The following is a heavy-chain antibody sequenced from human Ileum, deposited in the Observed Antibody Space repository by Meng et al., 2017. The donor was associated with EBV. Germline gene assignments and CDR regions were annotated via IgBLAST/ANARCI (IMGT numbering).Heavy chain of an antibody. Sequence: QVQVQEPGPGLVNPSGTLSLTCAVSGGSISVINWWSWVRQSPEKGLEWIGEMSDSGITHYNPSLKSRVTISADKSNNQFSLKLTSVTSADTAVYFCAKNGEKYFEYWGQGTLVTVSS. J-gene: IGHJ4*02. CDR3: AKNGEKYFEY. CDR1: GGSISVINW. CDR2: MSDSGIT. V-gene: IGHV4-4*02.